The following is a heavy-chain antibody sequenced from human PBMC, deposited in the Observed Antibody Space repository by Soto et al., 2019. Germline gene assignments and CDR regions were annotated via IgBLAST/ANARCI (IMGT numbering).Heavy chain of an antibody. CDR2: INPNSGDT. J-gene: IGHJ4*02. V-gene: IGHV1-2*04. CDR3: ATSRISIAVAGETEYYFDY. D-gene: IGHD6-19*01. CDR1: GYIFTGYY. Sequence: ASVKVSCKASGYIFTGYYMHWVRQAPGQGLEWMGWINPNSGDTNYTQKFQGWVTMTRDTSISTAYMELSRLRSDDTAVYYCATSRISIAVAGETEYYFDYWGQGTPVTSPQ.